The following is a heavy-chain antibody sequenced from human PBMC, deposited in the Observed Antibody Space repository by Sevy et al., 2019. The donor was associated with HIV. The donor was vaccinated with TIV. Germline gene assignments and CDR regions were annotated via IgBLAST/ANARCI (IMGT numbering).Heavy chain of an antibody. CDR2: IYYSGST. V-gene: IGHV4-31*03. Sequence: SETLSLTCTVSGGSISSGGYYWSWIRQHPGKGLEWIGYIYYSGSTYYNPSLKSRVTISVDTSKNQFSLKLSSVTAADTAVYYCACGREGPTSSGRFSNSFDYWGQGTLVTVSS. CDR3: ACGREGPTSSGRFSNSFDY. J-gene: IGHJ4*02. CDR1: GGSISSGGYY. D-gene: IGHD6-19*01.